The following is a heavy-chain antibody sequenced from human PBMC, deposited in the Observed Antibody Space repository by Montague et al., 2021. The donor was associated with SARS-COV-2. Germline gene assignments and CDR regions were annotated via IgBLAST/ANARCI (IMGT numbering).Heavy chain of an antibody. CDR3: ARREGEKWNYEGEPLDY. CDR2: IDPSDSYI. Sequence: QSGAEVKKPGESLMISCKGSGYTFTNYWITWVRQMPGKGLEWMGXIDPSDSYINYGPPFQGHVTFSVDKSITTAYLQWGSLKASDTAMYYCARREGEKWNYEGEPLDYWGQGTLVIVSS. V-gene: IGHV5-10-1*01. CDR1: GYTFTNYW. D-gene: IGHD1-7*01. J-gene: IGHJ4*02.